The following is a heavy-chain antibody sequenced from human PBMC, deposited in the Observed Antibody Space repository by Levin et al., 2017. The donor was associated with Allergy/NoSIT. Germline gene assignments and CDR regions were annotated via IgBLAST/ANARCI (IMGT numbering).Heavy chain of an antibody. V-gene: IGHV4-34*01. J-gene: IGHJ5*02. CDR1: GGSFSGYY. Sequence: SETLSLTCAVYGGSFSGYYWSWIRQPPGKGLEWIGEINHSGSTNYNPSLKSRVTISVDTSKNQFSLKLSSVTAADTAVYYCARAPILAAGLRRNWFDPWGQGTLVTVSS. CDR2: INHSGST. D-gene: IGHD6-13*01. CDR3: ARAPILAAGLRRNWFDP.